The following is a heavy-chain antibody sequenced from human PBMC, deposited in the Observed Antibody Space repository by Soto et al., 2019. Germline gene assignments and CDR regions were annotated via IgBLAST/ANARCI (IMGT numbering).Heavy chain of an antibody. J-gene: IGHJ6*03. CDR2: ISYDGSNK. V-gene: IGHV3-30*18. CDR1: GFTFSSYG. Sequence: SLRLSCAASGFTFSSYGMHWVRQAPGKGLEWVAVISYDGSNKYYADSVKGRFTISRDNSKNTLYLQMNSLRAEDTAVYYCAKGYYDFWSGLVYYMDVWGKGTTVTVSS. CDR3: AKGYYDFWSGLVYYMDV. D-gene: IGHD3-3*01.